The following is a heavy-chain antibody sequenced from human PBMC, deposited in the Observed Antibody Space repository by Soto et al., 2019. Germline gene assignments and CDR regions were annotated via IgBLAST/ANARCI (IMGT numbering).Heavy chain of an antibody. D-gene: IGHD5-18*01. CDR2: IYRGGST. J-gene: IGHJ4*02. CDR3: ARHGYNYGGGYFDY. Sequence: EVQLVESGGGLVQPGGSLRLSCAASGVTVSSNYMSWVRQAPGKGLEWVSVIYRGGSTYYADSVKGRVTLSRDNSKNTLYLQMNCLRAEDTAVYYCARHGYNYGGGYFDYWGQGALGTVSS. V-gene: IGHV3-66*04. CDR1: GVTVSSNY.